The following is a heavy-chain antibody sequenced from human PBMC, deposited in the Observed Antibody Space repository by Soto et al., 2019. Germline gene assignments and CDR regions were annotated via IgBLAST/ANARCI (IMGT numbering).Heavy chain of an antibody. V-gene: IGHV3-33*01. CDR1: GFTFSSYG. Sequence: QVQLVESGGGVVQPGRSLRLSCAASGFTFSSYGMHWVRQAPGKGLEWVAVIWYDGSNKYYADSVKGRFTISRDNSKNTLYLQMNSLRAEDTAVYYCARDYSYYFDYWGQGTLVTVSS. CDR3: ARDYSYYFDY. D-gene: IGHD4-4*01. CDR2: IWYDGSNK. J-gene: IGHJ4*02.